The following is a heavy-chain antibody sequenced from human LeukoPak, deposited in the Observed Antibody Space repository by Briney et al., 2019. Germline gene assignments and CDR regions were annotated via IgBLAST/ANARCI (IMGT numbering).Heavy chain of an antibody. D-gene: IGHD3-10*01. V-gene: IGHV3-53*04. J-gene: IGHJ4*02. CDR1: GFTVSSNY. CDR3: ARLLWFGENVFDY. CDR2: IYSGGST. Sequence: PGGSLRLSCAASGFTVSSNYMSWVRQAPGKGLEWVSVIYSGGSTYYADSVKGRFTISRHNSKNTLYLRMNSLRAEDTAVYYCARLLWFGENVFDYWGQGTLVTVSS.